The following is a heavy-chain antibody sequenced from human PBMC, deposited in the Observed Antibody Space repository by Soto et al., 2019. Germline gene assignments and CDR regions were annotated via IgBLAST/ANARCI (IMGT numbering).Heavy chain of an antibody. CDR3: VRGLGL. Sequence: QLQLQESGSGLVKPSQTLSLTCAVSGASISSGGYSWSWIRQPPGKGLEWIGYIYHSGSTYYNPSLKSRVIISLEMSKNQFSLKVNSVTAADTAVYYCVRGLGLWGRGTLVIVSS. V-gene: IGHV4-30-2*01. J-gene: IGHJ5*02. CDR2: IYHSGST. CDR1: GASISSGGYS.